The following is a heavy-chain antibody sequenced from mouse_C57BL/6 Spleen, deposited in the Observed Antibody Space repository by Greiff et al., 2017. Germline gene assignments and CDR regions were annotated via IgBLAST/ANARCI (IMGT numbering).Heavy chain of an antibody. V-gene: IGHV1-42*01. CDR3: ARESETPMFAY. J-gene: IGHJ3*01. CDR1: GYSFTGYY. CDR2: INPSTGGT. Sequence: VQLQQSGPELVKPGASVKISCKASGYSFTGYYMNWVKQSPEKSLEWIGEINPSTGGTTYNQKFKAKATLTVYKSSSTAYMQLKSLTSEDYAVYYCARESETPMFAYWGQGTLVTVSA.